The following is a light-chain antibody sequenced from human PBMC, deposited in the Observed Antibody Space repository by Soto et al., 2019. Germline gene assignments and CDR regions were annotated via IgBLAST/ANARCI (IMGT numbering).Light chain of an antibody. CDR1: QSVSSNY. J-gene: IGKJ1*01. V-gene: IGKV3-20*01. CDR3: QQYGSSPET. CDR2: GAS. Sequence: EIVLTQSPGTLSLSPGERATLSCRASQSVSSNYLAWYQQKPGQAPRLLIYGASSRATGIPDRFSGSGSGTGFTLTISRLAPEDFAVYYCQQYGSSPETFGQGTKVDIK.